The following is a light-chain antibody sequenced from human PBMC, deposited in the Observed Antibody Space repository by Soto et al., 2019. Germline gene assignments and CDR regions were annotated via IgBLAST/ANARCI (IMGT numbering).Light chain of an antibody. Sequence: DIVMTQTPLSSSVTLGQPASISCRSSQSLVFSDGNTYLTWLHQRPGQPPRLLIYQISKRSSGVPDRFSGSGAGTDFTLKISRVEAEDVGVYYCMQGIQFPFTFGPGTTVDIK. J-gene: IGKJ3*01. CDR1: QSLVFSDGNTY. CDR3: MQGIQFPFT. V-gene: IGKV2-24*01. CDR2: QIS.